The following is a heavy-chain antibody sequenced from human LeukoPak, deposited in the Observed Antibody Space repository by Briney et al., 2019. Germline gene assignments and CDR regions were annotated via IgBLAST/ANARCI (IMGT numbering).Heavy chain of an antibody. CDR3: ARDTEAYDLWSGYYSDGFDY. D-gene: IGHD3-3*01. Sequence: ASVKVSCKAPGYTFTGYYMHWVRQAPGQGLEWMGWINPNSGGTNYAQKFQGRVTMTRDTSISTAYMELSRLRSDDTAVYYCARDTEAYDLWSGYYSDGFDYWDQGTLVTVSS. CDR2: INPNSGGT. J-gene: IGHJ4*02. CDR1: GYTFTGYY. V-gene: IGHV1-2*02.